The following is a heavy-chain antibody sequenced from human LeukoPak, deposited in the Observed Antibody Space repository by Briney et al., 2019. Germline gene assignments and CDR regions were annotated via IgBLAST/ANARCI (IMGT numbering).Heavy chain of an antibody. J-gene: IGHJ4*02. CDR1: GGSIRSGHYY. V-gene: IGHV4-39*01. CDR2: FSYSGDT. Sequence: SETLSLTCTVSGGSIRSGHYYWGWVRQPPGKGLDWIGSFSYSGDTYYSPSPKSRVTISVDTSKNQFSLRLSSVTAADTAVYYCARRGDCTSTSCNHVDYWGQGTLVTVSS. CDR3: ARRGDCTSTSCNHVDY. D-gene: IGHD2-2*01.